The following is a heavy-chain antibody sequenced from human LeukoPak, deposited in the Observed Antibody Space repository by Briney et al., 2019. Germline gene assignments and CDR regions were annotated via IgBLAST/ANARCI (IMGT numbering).Heavy chain of an antibody. Sequence: GGSLRLSCAASGFTVSSNYMSWVRQAPGKGLEWVSVIYSGGSTYYADSVKCRFTISRDNSKNTLYLQMNSLRAEDTAVYYCARDPGGQQLEYGMDVWGKGTTVTVSS. CDR1: GFTVSSNY. J-gene: IGHJ6*04. CDR2: IYSGGST. V-gene: IGHV3-53*01. CDR3: ARDPGGQQLEYGMDV. D-gene: IGHD6-13*01.